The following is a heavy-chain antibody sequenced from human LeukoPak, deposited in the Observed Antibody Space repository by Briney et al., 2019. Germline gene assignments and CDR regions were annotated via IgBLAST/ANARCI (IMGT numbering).Heavy chain of an antibody. V-gene: IGHV3-7*03. J-gene: IGHJ4*02. D-gene: IGHD5-24*01. CDR1: GFTFSSYS. CDR2: IKQDGSEK. Sequence: GGPLRLSCAASGFTFSSYSMSWVRQAPGKGLEWVANIKQDGSEKYYVDSVKGRFTISRDNAKNSLYLQMNSLRAEDTAVYYCARDSPAGYNPFDYWGQGTLVTVSS. CDR3: ARDSPAGYNPFDY.